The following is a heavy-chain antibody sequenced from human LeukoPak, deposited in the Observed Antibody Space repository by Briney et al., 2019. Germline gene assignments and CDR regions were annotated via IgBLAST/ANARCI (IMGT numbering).Heavy chain of an antibody. CDR2: INPNSGGT. CDR3: AKRSGSRDGCEFNY. CDR1: GYTFTSYD. D-gene: IGHD3-10*01. V-gene: IGHV1-2*02. J-gene: IGHJ4*02. Sequence: ASVKVSCKASGYTFTSYDINWVRQATGQGLEWMGWINPNSGGTNYAQKFQGRVTMTRDTSISTAYMELSRLRSDDTAVYYCAKRSGSRDGCEFNYWGQGTLVTVSS.